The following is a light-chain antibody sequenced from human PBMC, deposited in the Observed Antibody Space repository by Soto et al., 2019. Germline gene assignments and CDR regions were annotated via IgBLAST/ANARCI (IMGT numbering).Light chain of an antibody. CDR3: SSYTSSSTLV. V-gene: IGLV2-14*01. Sequence: FVLTQPASVSGSPGQSITISCTGTSSDVGGYNYVSWYQQHPGKAPKLMIYDVSNRPSGVSNRFSGSKSGNTASLTISGLQAVDEADYYCSSYTSSSTLVFGTGTKLTVL. CDR2: DVS. J-gene: IGLJ1*01. CDR1: SSDVGGYNY.